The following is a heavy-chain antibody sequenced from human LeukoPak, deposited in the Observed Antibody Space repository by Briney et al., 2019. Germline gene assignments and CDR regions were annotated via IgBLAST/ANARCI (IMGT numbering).Heavy chain of an antibody. CDR3: AKDMGYYGSGSYAFDI. D-gene: IGHD3-10*01. CDR2: ISGSGGSA. J-gene: IGHJ3*02. V-gene: IGHV3-23*01. CDR1: GFTFSSYA. Sequence: GGSLRLSCAASGFTFSSYAMSWVRQAPGKGLGWVSAISGSGGSAYYADSVKGRFTISRDNSKNTLYLQMNSLRAEDTAVYYCAKDMGYYGSGSYAFDIWGQGTMVTVSS.